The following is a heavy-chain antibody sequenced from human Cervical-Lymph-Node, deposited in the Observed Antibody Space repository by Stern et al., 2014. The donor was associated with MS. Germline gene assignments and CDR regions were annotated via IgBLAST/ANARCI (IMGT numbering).Heavy chain of an antibody. V-gene: IGHV5-51*01. Sequence: VQLVESGAEVKKPGESLKISCKGSGYSFTANWIAWVRQMPGKGLEWMGIISPGGSDTRYSPSFQGQVTISADKYISTAYLQWSSLKASDTAMYYCARDYGDYAFDYWGQGTLVTVSS. CDR2: ISPGGSDT. CDR1: GYSFTANW. CDR3: ARDYGDYAFDY. J-gene: IGHJ4*02. D-gene: IGHD4-17*01.